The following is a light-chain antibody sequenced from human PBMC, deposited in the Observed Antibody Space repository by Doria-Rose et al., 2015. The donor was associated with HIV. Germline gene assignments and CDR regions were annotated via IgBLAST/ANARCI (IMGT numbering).Light chain of an antibody. CDR2: DAY. V-gene: IGKV3-20*01. CDR1: QRVKSSY. Sequence: EIVLTQSPGTLSLSPWERATLSCRASQRVKSSYLAWYQQQPGQATRLLIYDAYTRATGIPDRFRCSGSETDFTLSISRLESEDVAVYYCQQYGTSRGTFGQGTRLEIK. CDR3: QQYGTSRGT. J-gene: IGKJ5*01.